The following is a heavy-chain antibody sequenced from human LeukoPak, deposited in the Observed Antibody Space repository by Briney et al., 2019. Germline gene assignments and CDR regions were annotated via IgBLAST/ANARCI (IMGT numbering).Heavy chain of an antibody. V-gene: IGHV4-59*01. D-gene: IGHD5-18*01. J-gene: IGHJ2*01. CDR2: IYYSGST. CDR3: ARELGDTAMVNRYFDL. Sequence: SSETLSLTCTVSGGSISSYYWSWIRQPPGKGLEWIGYIYYSGSTNYNPSLKSRVTISVDTSKNQFSLKLSSVTAADTAVYYCARELGDTAMVNRYFDLWGRGTLVTVSS. CDR1: GGSISSYY.